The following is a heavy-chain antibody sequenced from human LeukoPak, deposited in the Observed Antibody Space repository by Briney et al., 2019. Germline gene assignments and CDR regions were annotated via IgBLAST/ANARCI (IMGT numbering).Heavy chain of an antibody. D-gene: IGHD2-2*01. CDR1: GGSISSGGYY. CDR2: IYYSGST. J-gene: IGHJ3*02. Sequence: SETLSLTCTVSGGSISSGGYYWSWIRQHPGKGLEWIGYIYYSGSTYYNPSLKSRVTISVDTSKNQFSLKLSSVTAADTAVYYCARIMVPAAKQAFDIWGQGTMVTVSS. CDR3: ARIMVPAAKQAFDI. V-gene: IGHV4-31*03.